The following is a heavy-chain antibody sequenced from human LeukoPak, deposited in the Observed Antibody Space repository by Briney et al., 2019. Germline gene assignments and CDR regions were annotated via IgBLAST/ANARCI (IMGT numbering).Heavy chain of an antibody. CDR1: GFNFGSYW. J-gene: IGHJ4*02. CDR2: IKQDASEK. V-gene: IGHV3-7*05. Sequence: GGSLRLSCSASGFNFGSYWMTWVRQAPGKGLEWVANIKQDASEKNYVASVKGRFTISRDNAKNSLYLQMNSLRVDDTAVYYCARYYYDSSGYAYYFDYWGQGTLVTVSS. CDR3: ARYYYDSSGYAYYFDY. D-gene: IGHD3-22*01.